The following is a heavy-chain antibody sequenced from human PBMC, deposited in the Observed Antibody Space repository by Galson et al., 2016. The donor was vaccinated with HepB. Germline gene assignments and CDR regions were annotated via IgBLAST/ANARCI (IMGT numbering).Heavy chain of an antibody. CDR3: VGSHYRSSSDY. CDR1: GFTVSDNY. J-gene: IGHJ4*02. V-gene: IGHV3-53*01. CDR2: IYASGRT. Sequence: SLRLSCAASGFTVSDNYVSWVRQPPGKGLEWVSGIYASGRTFYADSVKGRFTIVNSKNTLFLQMNSLRVEDTAVYYCVGSHYRSSSDYWGQGTLVTVSS. D-gene: IGHD1-26*01.